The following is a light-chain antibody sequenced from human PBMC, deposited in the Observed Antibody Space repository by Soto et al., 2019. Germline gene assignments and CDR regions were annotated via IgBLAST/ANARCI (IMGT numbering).Light chain of an antibody. J-gene: IGLJ3*02. CDR3: SSYTSSRTRV. V-gene: IGLV2-14*01. CDR2: DVS. Sequence: QSVLTQPASVSGSPGQSITISCTGTSSDVGGYNYVSWYQQHPGKAPKLMIYDVSNRPSGVSNRFSVSKSGNTASLTISGLQAEDEADYYCSSYTSSRTRVFGGGTKLTVL. CDR1: SSDVGGYNY.